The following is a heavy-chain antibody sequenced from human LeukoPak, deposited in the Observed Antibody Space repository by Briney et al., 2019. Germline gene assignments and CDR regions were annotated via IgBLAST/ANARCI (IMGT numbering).Heavy chain of an antibody. J-gene: IGHJ6*03. CDR1: GFTFNTYS. CDR3: ARVSTGPFYFYNYMDV. CDR2: ITSDSSEK. D-gene: IGHD1-1*01. Sequence: GGSLRLSCTASGFTFNTYSMNWVRQAPGRGLEWVSFITSDSSEKYYADSLKGRFTISRDNARNSLFLQVNSLRAEDTAVYYCARVSTGPFYFYNYMDVWGKGTTVTVSS. V-gene: IGHV3-21*01.